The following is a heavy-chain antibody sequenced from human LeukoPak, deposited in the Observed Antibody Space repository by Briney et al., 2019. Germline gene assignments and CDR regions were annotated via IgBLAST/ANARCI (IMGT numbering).Heavy chain of an antibody. CDR3: ARLGVGDLRAGLDP. CDR1: AFTFSTYS. D-gene: IGHD1-26*01. CDR2: ISGSSNYI. J-gene: IGHJ5*02. Sequence: PGGSLRLSCAASAFTFSTYSMIWVRQAPGKGLEWVSSISGSSNYIYYADSVKGRFTISRDNTKNSLYLQMNNLRAEDTAVYYCARLGVGDLRAGLDPWGQGNLVTVSS. V-gene: IGHV3-21*01.